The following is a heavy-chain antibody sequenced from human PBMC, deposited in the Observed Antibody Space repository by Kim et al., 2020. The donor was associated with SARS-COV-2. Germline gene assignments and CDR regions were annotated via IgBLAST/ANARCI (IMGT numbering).Heavy chain of an antibody. D-gene: IGHD1-20*01. J-gene: IGHJ2*01. CDR3: TLTRGIAGPGGYLDL. Sequence: ATPVKDRFTISRDDSKTTLYLQMNSLKTDDTAVYYCTLTRGIAGPGGYLDLWGRGTLVTVSS. V-gene: IGHV3-15*01.